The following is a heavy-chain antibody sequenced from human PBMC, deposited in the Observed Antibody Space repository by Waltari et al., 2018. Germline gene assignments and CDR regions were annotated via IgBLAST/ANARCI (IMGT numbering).Heavy chain of an antibody. J-gene: IGHJ5*02. CDR2: ISGSGGST. V-gene: IGHV3-23*01. D-gene: IGHD3-3*01. CDR3: AKGTYFLTIFGVTITDL. Sequence: EVQLLESGGGLVQPGGSLRLSCAASGFTFSSYAMSWVRKAPGKGVEWVSVISGSGGSTYYADSVKGRFTISRDNSKNTLYLQMNSLRAEDTAVYYCAKGTYFLTIFGVTITDLWGQGTLVTVSS. CDR1: GFTFSSYA.